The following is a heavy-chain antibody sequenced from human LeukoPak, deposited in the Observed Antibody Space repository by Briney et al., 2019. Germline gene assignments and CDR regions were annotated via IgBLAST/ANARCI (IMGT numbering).Heavy chain of an antibody. D-gene: IGHD6-19*01. Sequence: SETLSFTSAGYGGSFSGYYWSWLSQPPGKGLKWMGEINHSGSSNYNPSLKKRVTISVDTSKNQFSLKLSSVTAADTAVYYCARVRQWLVQSDAFDIWGQGTMVTVSS. J-gene: IGHJ3*02. CDR1: GGSFSGYY. CDR3: ARVRQWLVQSDAFDI. CDR2: INHSGSS. V-gene: IGHV4-34*01.